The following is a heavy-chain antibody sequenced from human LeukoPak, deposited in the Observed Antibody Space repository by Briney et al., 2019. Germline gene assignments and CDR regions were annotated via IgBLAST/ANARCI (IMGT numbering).Heavy chain of an antibody. Sequence: GGSLRLSCAASGFTFSNAWMNWVRQAPGKGLEWVSSISSSSSYISYADSLKGRFTISRDNAKNSLSLQMNSLRAEDTAVYYCARAGSRLIEYRMDVWGQGTTVTVSS. V-gene: IGHV3-21*01. D-gene: IGHD2-2*01. J-gene: IGHJ6*02. CDR1: GFTFSNAW. CDR2: ISSSSSYI. CDR3: ARAGSRLIEYRMDV.